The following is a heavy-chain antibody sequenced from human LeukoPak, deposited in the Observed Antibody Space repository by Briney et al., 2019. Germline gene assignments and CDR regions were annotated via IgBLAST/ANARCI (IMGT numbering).Heavy chain of an antibody. D-gene: IGHD6-19*01. CDR2: IYYGGNT. Sequence: SETLSLTCAVSGDSVSSSNYYWSWIRQPPGKGLEWIGYIYYGGNTNYNPSLQSRVTISVDTSKSQFSLKLSSVTAADTAVYYCARVVNQWLLYNWFDPWGQGTLVTVSS. CDR3: ARVVNQWLLYNWFDP. V-gene: IGHV4-61*01. CDR1: GDSVSSSNYY. J-gene: IGHJ5*02.